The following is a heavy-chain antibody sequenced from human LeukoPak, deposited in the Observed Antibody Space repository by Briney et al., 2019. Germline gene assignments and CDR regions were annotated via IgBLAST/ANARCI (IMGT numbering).Heavy chain of an antibody. Sequence: PGGSLRLSCAASGFSFSDYYMSWIRQAPGKGLEWVSYISSSGSTTYYADSVEGPFTISRDNAKNSLYLQMNSLRAEDTAVYYCARVGGGYDFWSGYIDYYMDVWGKGTTVTVSS. CDR1: GFSFSDYY. J-gene: IGHJ6*03. V-gene: IGHV3-11*04. CDR3: ARVGGGYDFWSGYIDYYMDV. CDR2: ISSSGSTT. D-gene: IGHD3-3*01.